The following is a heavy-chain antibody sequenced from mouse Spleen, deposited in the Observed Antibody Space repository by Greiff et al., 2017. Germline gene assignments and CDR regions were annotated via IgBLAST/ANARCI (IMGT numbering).Heavy chain of an antibody. V-gene: IGHV5-17*01. Sequence: DVKLVESGGGLVKPGGSLKLSCAASGFTFSDYGMHWVRQAPEKGLEWVAYISSGSSTIYYADTVKGRFTISRDNAKNTLFLQMTSLRSEDTAMYYCARGGSYYWYFDVWGTGTTVTVSS. CDR1: GFTFSDYG. J-gene: IGHJ1*03. CDR2: ISSGSSTI. CDR3: ARGGSYYWYFDV. D-gene: IGHD1-1*02.